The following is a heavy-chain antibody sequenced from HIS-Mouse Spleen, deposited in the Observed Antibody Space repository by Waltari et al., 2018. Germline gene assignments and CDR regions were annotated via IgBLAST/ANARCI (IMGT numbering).Heavy chain of an antibody. V-gene: IGHV4-39*07. J-gene: IGHJ2*01. CDR1: GGSLSSSSYY. CDR3: AREIPYSSSWYDWYFDL. CDR2: IYYSGST. Sequence: QLQLQESGPGLVKPSETLSLTCPVSGGSLSSSSYYRGWIRQPPGKGLEWIGSIYYSGSTYYNPSLKSRVTISVDTSKNQFSLKLSSVTAADTAVYYCAREIPYSSSWYDWYFDLWGRGTLVTVSS. D-gene: IGHD6-13*01.